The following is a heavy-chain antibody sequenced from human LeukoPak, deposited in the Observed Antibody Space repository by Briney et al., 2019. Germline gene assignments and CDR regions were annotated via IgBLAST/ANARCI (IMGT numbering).Heavy chain of an antibody. Sequence: ASVKVSCKASGYTFTGYYMHWVRQAPGQGLEWMGWINPNSGDTNYAQKFQGRVTMTRDTSISTAYMELSRLRSDDTAVYYCARDWGAHYYESGTLSHFDYWGQGTLVTVSS. CDR3: ARDWGAHYYESGTLSHFDY. V-gene: IGHV1-2*02. J-gene: IGHJ4*02. CDR2: INPNSGDT. D-gene: IGHD3-10*01. CDR1: GYTFTGYY.